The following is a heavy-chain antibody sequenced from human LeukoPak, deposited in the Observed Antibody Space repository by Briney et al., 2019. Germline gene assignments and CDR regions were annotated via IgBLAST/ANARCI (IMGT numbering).Heavy chain of an antibody. V-gene: IGHV3-23*01. CDR3: ARVFWVSLWDTAMVDPGRGGFDP. CDR1: GFTFSSYA. Sequence: GGSLRLSCAASGFTFSSYAMSWVRQAPGKGLEWVSGISGSDGSTNYADSVKGRFTISRENSKNTLYLQMNSLRTEDTAVYYCARVFWVSLWDTAMVDPGRGGFDPWGQGILVTVSS. CDR2: ISGSDGST. J-gene: IGHJ5*02. D-gene: IGHD5-18*01.